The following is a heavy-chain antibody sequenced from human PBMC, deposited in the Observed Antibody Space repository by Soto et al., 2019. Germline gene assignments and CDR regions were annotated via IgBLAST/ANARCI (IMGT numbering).Heavy chain of an antibody. Sequence: VESGGGLVKPGGSLRLSCAASGFTFSNAWMNWVRQAPGKGLEWVGRITSKNDGGTTDYAAPVKGRFTISRDASKNTLYLQMNSLKTEDTAVYYCTTDNLHSDSTFDIWGQGTMVTVSS. CDR1: GFTFSNAW. CDR3: TTDNLHSDSTFDI. V-gene: IGHV3-15*07. CDR2: ITSKNDGGTT. J-gene: IGHJ3*02. D-gene: IGHD3-22*01.